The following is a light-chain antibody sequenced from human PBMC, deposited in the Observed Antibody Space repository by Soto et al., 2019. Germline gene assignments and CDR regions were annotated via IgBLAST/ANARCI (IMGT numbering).Light chain of an antibody. J-gene: IGKJ4*01. Sequence: DIQLTQSPSFLSASVGDRVTITCRASQGISSYLAWYQQKPGKAPNLLIYAASTLQSVGPSRFSGSGSGTEFTLTISSLQPEDFATYYCQQLNSYPLTFGGGTKVEIK. V-gene: IGKV1-9*01. CDR1: QGISSY. CDR3: QQLNSYPLT. CDR2: AAS.